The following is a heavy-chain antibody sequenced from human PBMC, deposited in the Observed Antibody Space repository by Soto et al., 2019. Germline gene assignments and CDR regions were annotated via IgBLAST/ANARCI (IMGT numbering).Heavy chain of an antibody. CDR2: IYYGGST. CDR3: ARRGSSGWYATSIWGWFDP. CDR1: GGSISSSSYY. Sequence: SETLSLTCTVSGGSISSSSYYWGWIRQPPGKGLEWIGSIYYGGSTYYNPSLKSRVTISVDTSKNQFSLKLSSVTAADTAVYYCARRGSSGWYATSIWGWFDPWGQGTLVTVSS. D-gene: IGHD6-19*01. V-gene: IGHV4-39*01. J-gene: IGHJ5*02.